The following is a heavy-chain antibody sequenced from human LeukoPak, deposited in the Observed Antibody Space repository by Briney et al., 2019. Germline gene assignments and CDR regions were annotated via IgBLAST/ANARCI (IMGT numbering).Heavy chain of an antibody. CDR1: GFTFTSKSA. CDR2: IVVDSDNT. Sequence: GTSVKVSCKASGFTFTSKSAVQWVRQARGQRLEWIGWIVVDSDNTNYAQRFQERVTITRDMSTSTAYMELSSLRSADTAVYYCATPYSSTWFDYWGQGTLVTVSS. D-gene: IGHD6-13*01. J-gene: IGHJ4*02. CDR3: ATPYSSTWFDY. V-gene: IGHV1-58*01.